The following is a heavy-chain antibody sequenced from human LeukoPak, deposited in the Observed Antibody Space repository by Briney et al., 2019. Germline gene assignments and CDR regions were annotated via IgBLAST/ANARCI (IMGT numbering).Heavy chain of an antibody. Sequence: ASGKLSCTASGYTFTSYAKHLVRQGPGQRLEWMGLITAGNGNTKYSQKFQGRVTITRDTSASTAYMELSSLRSEDTAVYYCARDEGYCSSTSCYAHDYWGQGTLVTVSS. D-gene: IGHD2-2*01. CDR1: GYTFTSYA. V-gene: IGHV1-3*01. CDR3: ARDEGYCSSTSCYAHDY. J-gene: IGHJ4*02. CDR2: ITAGNGNT.